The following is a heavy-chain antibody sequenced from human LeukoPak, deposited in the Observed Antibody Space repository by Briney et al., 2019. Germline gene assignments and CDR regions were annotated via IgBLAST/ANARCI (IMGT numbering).Heavy chain of an antibody. CDR2: FSGPGKT. V-gene: IGHV3-23*01. D-gene: IGHD6-6*01. J-gene: IGHJ3*02. CDR3: AKAWWSTSSGGDSFGI. Sequence: GGSLRLSCAASGFTLSNSAMSWVRQAPGKGLEWVSGFSGPGKTYFADSVKGRFTISRDTSKSTLYLQINSLRAEDTAVYYCAKAWWSTSSGGDSFGIWGQGTMVTVSS. CDR1: GFTLSNSA.